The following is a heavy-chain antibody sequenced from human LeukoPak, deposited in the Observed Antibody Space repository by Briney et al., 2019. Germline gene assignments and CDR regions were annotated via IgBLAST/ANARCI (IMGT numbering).Heavy chain of an antibody. CDR3: ARGGASSSWYVY. Sequence: QTGGSLRLSCAASGFTFSSYAMHWVRQAPGKGLEWVALISFDGNNKYYADSVKGRFTISRDYSKNTLYLQMNSLRADDTAVYYCARGGASSSWYVYWGQGTLVTVSS. D-gene: IGHD6-13*01. CDR2: ISFDGNNK. CDR1: GFTFSSYA. V-gene: IGHV3-30*04. J-gene: IGHJ4*02.